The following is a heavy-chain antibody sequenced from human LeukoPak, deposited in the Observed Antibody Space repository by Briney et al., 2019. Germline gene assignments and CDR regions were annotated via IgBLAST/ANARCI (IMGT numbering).Heavy chain of an antibody. CDR2: IYYSGST. CDR3: ARRTAAAGTGNWFDP. D-gene: IGHD6-13*01. Sequence: SETLSLTCTVSGGSISSYYWSWIRRPPGKGLEWIGYIYYSGSTNYNPSLKSRVTISVDTSKNQFSLKLSSVTAADTAVYYCARRTAAAGTGNWFDPWGQGTLVTVSS. J-gene: IGHJ5*02. V-gene: IGHV4-59*08. CDR1: GGSISSYY.